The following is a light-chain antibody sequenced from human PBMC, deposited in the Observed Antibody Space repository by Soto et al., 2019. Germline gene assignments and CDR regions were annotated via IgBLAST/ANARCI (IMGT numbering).Light chain of an antibody. CDR3: QQYGSSPIT. Sequence: EIVMTQSPATLSVSPGERATLSCRASQSVFSSLACYQQKPGQAPRLLIYGAATRATGIPARFSGSGSGTDFTLTISRLEPEDFAVYYCQQYGSSPITFGQGTRLEIK. CDR2: GAA. V-gene: IGKV3-20*01. CDR1: QSVFSS. J-gene: IGKJ5*01.